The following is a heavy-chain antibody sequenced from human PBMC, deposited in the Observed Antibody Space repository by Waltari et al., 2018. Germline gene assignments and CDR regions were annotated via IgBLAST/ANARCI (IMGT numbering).Heavy chain of an antibody. CDR2: IKSKTDGGTT. CDR1: GFTFSSYS. V-gene: IGHV3-15*07. Sequence: EVQLVESGGGLVKPGGSLRLSCAASGFTFSSYSMNWVRQAPGKGLEWVGRIKSKTDGGTTDYAAPVKGRFTISRDDSKNTLYLQMNSLKTDDTAVYYCTTLGYRSGWSFDYWGQGTLVTVSS. J-gene: IGHJ4*02. D-gene: IGHD6-19*01. CDR3: TTLGYRSGWSFDY.